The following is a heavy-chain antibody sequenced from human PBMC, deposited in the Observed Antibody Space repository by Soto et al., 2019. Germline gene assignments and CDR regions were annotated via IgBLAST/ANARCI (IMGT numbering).Heavy chain of an antibody. CDR2: IYYSGST. CDR1: GGSISSGGYY. J-gene: IGHJ6*02. V-gene: IGHV4-31*03. Sequence: SETLSLTCTVSGGSISSGGYYWSWIRQHPGKGLEWIGYIYYSGSTYYNPSLKSRVTISVDTSKNQFSLKLSSVTAADTAVYYCARVRSSGYDFGYYYYGMDVWGQGTTVTVSS. D-gene: IGHD5-12*01. CDR3: ARVRSSGYDFGYYYYGMDV.